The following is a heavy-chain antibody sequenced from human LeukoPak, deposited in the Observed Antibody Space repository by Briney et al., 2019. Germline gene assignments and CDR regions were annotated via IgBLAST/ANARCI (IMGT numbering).Heavy chain of an antibody. D-gene: IGHD3-9*01. Sequence: SETLCLTCTVSGGSISSYYWSWIRRPPGKGLEWIGYIYYSGSTNDNPSLKSRVTISVDTSKNQFSLKLSSVTAADTAVYYCARGGGLRYFDWLPTAGLDYWGQGTLVTVSS. J-gene: IGHJ4*02. CDR2: IYYSGST. V-gene: IGHV4-59*01. CDR1: GGSISSYY. CDR3: ARGGGLRYFDWLPTAGLDY.